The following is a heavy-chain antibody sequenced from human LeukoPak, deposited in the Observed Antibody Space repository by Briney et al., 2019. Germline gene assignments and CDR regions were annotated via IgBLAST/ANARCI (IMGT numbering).Heavy chain of an antibody. Sequence: PGGSLRLSCAASGFTFSSYGMHWVRQAPGKGLEWVAFIRYDGSNKYYADSVKGRFTISRDNPKNTLYLQMNSLRAEDTAVYYCATNDYGDLRRPFDYWGQGTLVTVSS. CDR1: GFTFSSYG. CDR3: ATNDYGDLRRPFDY. D-gene: IGHD4-17*01. V-gene: IGHV3-30*02. J-gene: IGHJ4*02. CDR2: IRYDGSNK.